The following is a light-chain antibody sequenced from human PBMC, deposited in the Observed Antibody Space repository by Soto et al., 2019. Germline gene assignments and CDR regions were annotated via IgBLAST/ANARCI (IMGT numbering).Light chain of an antibody. V-gene: IGKV1-13*02. CDR1: QGISSA. CDR3: QKYGGPYT. J-gene: IGKJ2*01. CDR2: DAS. Sequence: AIQLTQSPSSLSASVGDRVTITCRASQGISSALAWYQQKPGKAPKLLIYDASSLESGVPSRFSGSGSGTDFTLTISSLQPEDFAVYYCQKYGGPYTFGQGTKVDIK.